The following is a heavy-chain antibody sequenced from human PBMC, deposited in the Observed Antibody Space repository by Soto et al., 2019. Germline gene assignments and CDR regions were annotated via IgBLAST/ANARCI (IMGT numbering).Heavy chain of an antibody. CDR2: IYHSGNT. CDR3: ARDFLSFDP. Sequence: SETLSLTCAVSTYSISSGYYWGWIRQPPGKGLEWIGSIYHSGNTYYNPSPKSRVTISVDTSKNQFSLKLNSVTAADTAVYYCARDFLSFDPWGQGTLVTVSS. V-gene: IGHV4-38-2*02. D-gene: IGHD3-22*01. J-gene: IGHJ5*02. CDR1: TYSISSGYY.